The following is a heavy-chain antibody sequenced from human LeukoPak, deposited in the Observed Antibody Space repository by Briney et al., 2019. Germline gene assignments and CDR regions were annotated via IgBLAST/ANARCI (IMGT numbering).Heavy chain of an antibody. Sequence: SQTLSLTCAISGGRVSSNSAAWNWLRQSPSRGLEWLGRTSYRSKWYNDYAVSVKSRITINPDTSKNQFSLQLNSVTPEDTAVYFCARGWSLFDYWGQGTLVTVSS. CDR1: GGRVSSNSAA. J-gene: IGHJ4*02. CDR2: TSYRSKWYN. CDR3: ARGWSLFDY. D-gene: IGHD6-13*01. V-gene: IGHV6-1*01.